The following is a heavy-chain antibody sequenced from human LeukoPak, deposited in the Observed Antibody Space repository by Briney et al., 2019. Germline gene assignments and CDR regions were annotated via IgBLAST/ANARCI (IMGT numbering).Heavy chain of an antibody. Sequence: PGGSLRLSCAASRFTFSSYGMHWVRQAPGKGLEWVAYIQYDGSNEQYADSVKGRFSISRDSSKNILYLQMNSLRAEDTAVYYCAKVAKYYYGSETYYFFEHWGQGTPVTASS. D-gene: IGHD3-10*01. CDR2: IQYDGSNE. CDR3: AKVAKYYYGSETYYFFEH. V-gene: IGHV3-30*02. J-gene: IGHJ4*02. CDR1: RFTFSSYG.